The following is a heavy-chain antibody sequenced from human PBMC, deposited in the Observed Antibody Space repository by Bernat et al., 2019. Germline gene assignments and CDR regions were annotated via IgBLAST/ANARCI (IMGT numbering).Heavy chain of an antibody. CDR3: ARSFYDSSGYYYYYYYYGMDV. Sequence: QVQLVQSGAEVKKPGASVKVSCKASGYTFTSYYMHWVRQAPGQGLEWMGIINPSGGSISYAQKFQGRVTMTRETSTGTVYMELSSLRSKDTAVYYCARSFYDSSGYYYYYYYYGMDVWGQGTTVTVSS. D-gene: IGHD3-22*01. J-gene: IGHJ6*02. CDR1: GYTFTSYY. CDR2: INPSGGSI. V-gene: IGHV1-46*01.